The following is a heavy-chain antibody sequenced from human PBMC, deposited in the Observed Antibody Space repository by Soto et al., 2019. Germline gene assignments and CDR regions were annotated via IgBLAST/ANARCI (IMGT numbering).Heavy chain of an antibody. CDR2: IYYSGST. Sequence: SETLSLTCTVSGGSIGSYYWSWIRQPPGKGLEWIGYIYYSGSTNYNPSLKSRVTISVDTSKNQFSLKLSSVTAADTAVYYCARGNCSSTSCYPNFDYWGQGSLVTVSS. J-gene: IGHJ4*02. CDR3: ARGNCSSTSCYPNFDY. D-gene: IGHD2-2*01. V-gene: IGHV4-59*08. CDR1: GGSIGSYY.